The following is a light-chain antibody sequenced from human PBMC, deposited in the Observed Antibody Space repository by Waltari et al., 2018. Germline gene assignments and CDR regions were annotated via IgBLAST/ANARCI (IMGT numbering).Light chain of an antibody. CDR2: GAS. J-gene: IGKJ5*01. CDR1: QSVSSN. Sequence: IVMTQSPATLSVSPGERATPTCRASQSVSSNLAWYQQKPGQAPRLLIYGASTRATGIPARFSGSGSGTEFTLTISSLQSEDLALYYCQQYNNWPPMTFGQGTRLEIK. V-gene: IGKV3-15*01. CDR3: QQYNNWPPMT.